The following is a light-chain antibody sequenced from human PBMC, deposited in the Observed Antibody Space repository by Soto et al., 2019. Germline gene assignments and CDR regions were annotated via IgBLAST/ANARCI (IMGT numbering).Light chain of an antibody. CDR3: QSYDSSLSGNYV. CDR1: SSNIGAGYD. CDR2: GNS. J-gene: IGLJ1*01. V-gene: IGLV1-40*01. Sequence: QSVLTQPPSVSGAPGQRVTISCTGSSSNIGAGYDVHWYQQLPGTAPKLLIYGNSNRPSGVPDRFSGSKSGTSASLAITGLQAEDEADYYCQSYDSSLSGNYVFGTGTKVHRP.